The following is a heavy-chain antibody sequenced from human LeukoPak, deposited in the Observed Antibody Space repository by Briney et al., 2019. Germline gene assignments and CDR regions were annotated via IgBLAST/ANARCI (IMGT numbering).Heavy chain of an antibody. Sequence: GGSLRLSCAASGFTFSNYGMNWVRQAPGKGLEWVSGITGNGGTTYYADSVKGRFTISRDNAKNSLYLQMNSLRAEDTAVYYCASSPLGGAPAYWGQGTLVTVSS. D-gene: IGHD3-16*01. V-gene: IGHV3-21*01. CDR2: ITGNGGTT. CDR1: GFTFSNYG. CDR3: ASSPLGGAPAY. J-gene: IGHJ4*02.